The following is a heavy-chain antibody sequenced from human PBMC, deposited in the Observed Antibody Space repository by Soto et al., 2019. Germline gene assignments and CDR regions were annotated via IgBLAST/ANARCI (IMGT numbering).Heavy chain of an antibody. V-gene: IGHV3-23*01. CDR3: ARDGSGDRHAFDI. Sequence: GGSLRLSCAASGFTFSSYAMIWVRQAPGKGLEWVSGICDGGGSTYYADSVKGRFTISRDNSRNTLYLLMNSLRAEDTAVYYCARDGSGDRHAFDIWGQGTMVTVSS. D-gene: IGHD3-10*01. CDR1: GFTFSSYA. CDR2: ICDGGGST. J-gene: IGHJ3*02.